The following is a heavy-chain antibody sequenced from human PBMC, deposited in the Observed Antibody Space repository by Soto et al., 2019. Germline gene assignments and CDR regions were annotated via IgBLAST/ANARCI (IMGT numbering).Heavy chain of an antibody. CDR3: AGPGYSSQDY. D-gene: IGHD5-18*01. Sequence: PGGSLRLSCAPSGFTFSSFALSWVRQAPGKGLEWVSAISGSGDGTDSADSVKGRFTISRDNSKNTLYLQMDSLRAEDTAVYYCAGPGYSSQDYWGQGA. CDR2: ISGSGDGT. J-gene: IGHJ4*02. CDR1: GFTFSSFA. V-gene: IGHV3-23*01.